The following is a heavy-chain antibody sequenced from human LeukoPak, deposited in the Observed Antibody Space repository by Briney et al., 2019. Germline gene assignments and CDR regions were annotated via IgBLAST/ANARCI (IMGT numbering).Heavy chain of an antibody. J-gene: IGHJ4*02. CDR1: GSTFPAYY. CDR3: ARGIVGATTGD. CDR2: INPNSGGT. D-gene: IGHD1-26*01. V-gene: IGHV1-2*02. Sequence: ASVQFSCHASGSTFPAYYMHWVRQAPGQGLEWMGWINPNSGGTNYAQKFQGRVTMTRDTSISTAYMELSRLRSDDTAVYYCARGIVGATTGDWGQGTLVTVSS.